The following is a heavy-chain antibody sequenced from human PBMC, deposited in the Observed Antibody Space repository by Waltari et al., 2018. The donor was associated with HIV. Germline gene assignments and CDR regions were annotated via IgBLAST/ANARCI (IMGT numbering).Heavy chain of an antibody. CDR2: IRSKAYGGTT. J-gene: IGHJ4*02. CDR1: GFTFGDYA. CDR3: ADQTNFHY. D-gene: IGHD2-2*01. Sequence: EAQLVEFGGGLVQPGRSLPLSCTASGFTFGDYALSWVRQAPGKGLEWIGFIRSKAYGGTTEYAASVKGRFIISRDDSKGIAFLQMNSLIIEDTAVYYCADQTNFHYWGQGTLVTVSS. V-gene: IGHV3-49*04.